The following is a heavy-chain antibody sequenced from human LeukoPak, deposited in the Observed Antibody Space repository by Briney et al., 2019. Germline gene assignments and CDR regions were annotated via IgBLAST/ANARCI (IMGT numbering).Heavy chain of an antibody. Sequence: GGSLRLSCAASGFTFSSYSMNWVRQAPGKGLEWVSSISGSSSYIYYADSVKGRFTISRDNAKNSLYLQMNSLRAEDTAVYYCARGRHSSSWHDWGQGTLVTVSS. CDR3: ARGRHSSSWHD. CDR1: GFTFSSYS. J-gene: IGHJ4*02. CDR2: ISGSSSYI. V-gene: IGHV3-21*01. D-gene: IGHD6-13*01.